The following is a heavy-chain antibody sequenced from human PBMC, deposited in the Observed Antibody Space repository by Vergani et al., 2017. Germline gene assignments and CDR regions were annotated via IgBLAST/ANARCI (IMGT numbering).Heavy chain of an antibody. D-gene: IGHD3-22*01. CDR2: ISYDGSNK. J-gene: IGHJ4*02. CDR1: GLNFRSYG. Sequence: QVQLVESGGGVVQPGRFLRLFCAASGLNFRSYGMHWVRQAPGKGLECVAVISYDGSNKYYADSVKGRFTISRDNSKNTLYLQMNSLRAEDTAVYYCAKDPRHYDSIGYSDYWGQGTLVTVSS. V-gene: IGHV3-30*18. CDR3: AKDPRHYDSIGYSDY.